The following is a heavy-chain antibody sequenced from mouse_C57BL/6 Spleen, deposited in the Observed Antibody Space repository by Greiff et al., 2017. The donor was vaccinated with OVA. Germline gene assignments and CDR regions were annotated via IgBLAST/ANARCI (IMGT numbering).Heavy chain of an antibody. J-gene: IGHJ4*01. D-gene: IGHD2-4*01. CDR1: GYTFTSYW. V-gene: IGHV1-69*01. CDR2: IDPSDSYP. Sequence: QVQLQQPGAELVMPGASVKLSCKASGYTFTSYWMHWVTQRPGQGLEWIGAIDPSDSYPNYNQKFKGKSTLTVDKSSSTAYMQLSSMTAESSAVYYGARGEDYDGGVAMDYWGQGTSVTVAS. CDR3: ARGEDYDGGVAMDY.